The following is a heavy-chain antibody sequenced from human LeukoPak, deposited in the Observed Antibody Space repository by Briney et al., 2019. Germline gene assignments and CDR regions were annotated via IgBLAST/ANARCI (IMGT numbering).Heavy chain of an antibody. CDR2: ISGTGNTI. CDR3: ARACYEGLTSYLN. CDR1: GFTFRHSD. J-gene: IGHJ4*02. V-gene: IGHV3-11*04. Sequence: PGGSLRLSCAASGFTFRHSDMTWIRQAPGKGLEWVSYISGTGNTIYYADSVKGRFTTSRDNAKNSLYLQMNSLRGEDTAVYYCARACYEGLTSYLNWGQGNLVTVSS. D-gene: IGHD3-9*01.